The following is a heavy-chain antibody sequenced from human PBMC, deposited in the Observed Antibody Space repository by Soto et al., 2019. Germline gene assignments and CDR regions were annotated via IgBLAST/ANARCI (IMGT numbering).Heavy chain of an antibody. CDR2: IYHSGST. V-gene: IGHV4-4*02. J-gene: IGHJ6*02. D-gene: IGHD2-8*01. Sequence: SETLSLTCAVSGGSISSSNWWSWVRQPPGKGLEWIGEIYHSGSTNYNPSLKSRVTISVDKSKNQFSLKLSSVTAADTAVYYCAILVVYGGLYYYGMDVWGQGTTVTVSS. CDR1: GGSISSSNW. CDR3: AILVVYGGLYYYGMDV.